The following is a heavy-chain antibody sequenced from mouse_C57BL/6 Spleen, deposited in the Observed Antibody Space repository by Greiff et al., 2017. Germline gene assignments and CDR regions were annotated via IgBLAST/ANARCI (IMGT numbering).Heavy chain of an antibody. V-gene: IGHV1-69*01. D-gene: IGHD2-4*01. J-gene: IGHJ4*01. CDR3: ARYDSDYYAMDY. CDR2: IDPSDSYT. CDR1: GYTFTSYW. Sequence: QVQLKQPGAELVMPGASVKLSCKASGYTFTSYWMHWVKQRPGQGLEWIGEIDPSDSYTNYNQKFKGKSTLTVDKSSSTAYMQLSSLTSEDSAVYYCARYDSDYYAMDYWGQGTSVTVSS.